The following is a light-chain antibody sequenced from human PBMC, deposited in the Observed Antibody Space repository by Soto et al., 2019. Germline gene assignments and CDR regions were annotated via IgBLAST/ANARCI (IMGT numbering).Light chain of an antibody. CDR2: AAS. J-gene: IGKJ1*01. CDR3: HQTYANPWT. CDR1: QSISTY. Sequence: DIQMTQSPSSLSASVGDRVSIICRASQSISTYLNWYQQKPGMAPKVLIYAASRLQSGVPSRFSGSGSGTDFTLTISSLQPEDFATYYCHQTYANPWTFGHGTKVEIK. V-gene: IGKV1-39*01.